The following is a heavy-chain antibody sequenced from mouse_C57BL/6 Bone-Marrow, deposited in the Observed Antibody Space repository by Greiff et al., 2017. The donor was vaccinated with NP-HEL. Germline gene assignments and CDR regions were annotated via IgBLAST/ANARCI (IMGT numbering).Heavy chain of an antibody. Sequence: EVKVVESGGGLVKPGGSLKLSCAASGFTFSSYTMSWVRQTPEKRLEWVATISGGGGNTYYPDSVKGRFTISRDNAKNTLYLQISRLRSEDTALYYCARQGLSLLRSFYFAYWGQGTTLTVSS. D-gene: IGHD1-2*01. CDR1: GFTFSSYT. CDR2: ISGGGGNT. J-gene: IGHJ2*01. CDR3: ARQGLSLLRSFYFAY. V-gene: IGHV5-9*01.